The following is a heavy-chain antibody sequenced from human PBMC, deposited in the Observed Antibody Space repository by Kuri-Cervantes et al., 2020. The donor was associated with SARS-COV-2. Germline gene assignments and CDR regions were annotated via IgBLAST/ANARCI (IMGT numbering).Heavy chain of an antibody. Sequence: LSLTCAAPGVTFSDYNMSWIRPAPGKGLEWVSYSSSSSTYTNYAVSVKGRFTISRDNAKNSLYLQMNSLRAEDTALYYCASFVSGWYDDAFDIWGQGTMVTVSS. D-gene: IGHD6-19*01. J-gene: IGHJ3*02. CDR2: SSSSSTYT. CDR3: ASFVSGWYDDAFDI. CDR1: GVTFSDYN. V-gene: IGHV3-11*06.